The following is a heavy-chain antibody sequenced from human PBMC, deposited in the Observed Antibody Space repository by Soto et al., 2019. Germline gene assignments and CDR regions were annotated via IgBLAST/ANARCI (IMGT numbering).Heavy chain of an antibody. J-gene: IGHJ6*02. V-gene: IGHV3-23*01. CDR1: AFTFSVYA. CDR2: IGYTGSPT. D-gene: IGHD2-21*01. Sequence: EVQLLESGGGLVQPGGSLALSCEASAFTFSVYAMTWVRQAPGKGLDWLAAIGYTGSPTDYADAVKGRFTISRDDYKNTLYLQMNSLEAGDTALYYCAKVSHCVGYYYAMDVWGQGTTVTVAS. CDR3: AKVSHCVGYYYAMDV.